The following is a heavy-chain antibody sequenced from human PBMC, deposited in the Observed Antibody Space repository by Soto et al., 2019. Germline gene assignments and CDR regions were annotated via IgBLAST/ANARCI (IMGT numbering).Heavy chain of an antibody. CDR3: ARIQRVRYCSGGSCYGRKFDP. D-gene: IGHD2-15*01. Sequence: ASVKVSCKASGYTFTSYDINWVRQATGQGLEWMGWMNPNSGNTGYAQKFQGRVTMTRNTSISTAYMELSSLRSEDTAVYYCARIQRVRYCSGGSCYGRKFDPWGRGTLVTVSS. J-gene: IGHJ5*02. CDR1: GYTFTSYD. V-gene: IGHV1-8*01. CDR2: MNPNSGNT.